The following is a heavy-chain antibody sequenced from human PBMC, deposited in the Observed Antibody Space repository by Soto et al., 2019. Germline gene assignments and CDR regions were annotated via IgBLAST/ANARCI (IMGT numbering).Heavy chain of an antibody. CDR2: IGSKGETYAT. CDR3: AKSPGMYYYDSSGYYHYDY. CDR1: GFTFGASN. J-gene: IGHJ4*02. V-gene: IGHV3-73*01. D-gene: IGHD3-22*01. Sequence: PGGSLRLSCAASGFTFGASNLQWVRQASGKGLEWLGRIGSKGETYATTYAASVKGRFTISRDDSKKTAYLQMNNLESEDTAVYYCAKSPGMYYYDSSGYYHYDYWGQGTLVTVSS.